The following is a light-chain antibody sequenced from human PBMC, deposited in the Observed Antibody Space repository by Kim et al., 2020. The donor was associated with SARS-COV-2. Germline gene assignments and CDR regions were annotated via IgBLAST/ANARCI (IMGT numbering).Light chain of an antibody. CDR2: DAS. Sequence: EIVLTQSPATLSLSPGERATLSCRASQSVSSYLAWYQHKPGQAPRLLIYDASNRATGIPARFSGSGSGTDFTLTISSLEPEDFAVYYCQQRSIWPRTFGQGTKVDIK. CDR3: QQRSIWPRT. J-gene: IGKJ1*01. CDR1: QSVSSY. V-gene: IGKV3-11*01.